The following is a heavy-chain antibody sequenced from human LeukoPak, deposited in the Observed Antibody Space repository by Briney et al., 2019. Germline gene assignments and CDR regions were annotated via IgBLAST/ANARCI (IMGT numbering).Heavy chain of an antibody. Sequence: GGSLRLSCAASGFTFSSYSMNWVRQAPGKGLEWVSSISSSSSYIYYADSVKGRFTISRDNAKNSLYLQMNSLRAEDTAVYYCARVFQVSASRTMFYYAMDVWGQGTTVTVSS. D-gene: IGHD3-10*02. V-gene: IGHV3-21*01. CDR2: ISSSSSYI. CDR3: ARVFQVSASRTMFYYAMDV. CDR1: GFTFSSYS. J-gene: IGHJ6*02.